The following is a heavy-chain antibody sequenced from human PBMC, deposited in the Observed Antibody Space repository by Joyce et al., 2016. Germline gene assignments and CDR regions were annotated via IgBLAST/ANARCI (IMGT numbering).Heavy chain of an antibody. CDR3: ARGGPAPNTAMANYYYYGMDV. CDR2: ISFDGSNK. Sequence: QVQLVESGGGVVQPGRSLRLSCAASGFTFGDYAMHWVRQVPGKGLEWLAVISFDGSNKYYADSVKGRLTISRDNSKNTLYLQMNSLRADDTAVYYCARGGPAPNTAMANYYYYGMDVWGQGTTVAVSS. D-gene: IGHD5-18*01. J-gene: IGHJ6*02. CDR1: GFTFGDYA. V-gene: IGHV3-30-3*01.